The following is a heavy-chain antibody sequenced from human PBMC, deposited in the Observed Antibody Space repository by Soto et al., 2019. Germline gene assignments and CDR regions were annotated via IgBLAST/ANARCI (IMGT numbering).Heavy chain of an antibody. CDR3: AREGRFDWLLQNYYYYYMDV. CDR1: GFTFSSYW. D-gene: IGHD3-9*01. Sequence: GGSLRLSCAASGFTFSSYWMHWVRQAPGKGLVWVSRINSDGSSTSYADSVKGRFTISRDNAKNTLYLQMNSLRAEDTAVYYCAREGRFDWLLQNYYYYYMDVWGKGTTVTVSS. CDR2: INSDGSST. V-gene: IGHV3-74*01. J-gene: IGHJ6*03.